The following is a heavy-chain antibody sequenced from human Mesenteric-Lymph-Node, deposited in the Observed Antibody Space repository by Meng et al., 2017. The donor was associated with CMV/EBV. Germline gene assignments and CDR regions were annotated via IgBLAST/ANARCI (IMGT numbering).Heavy chain of an antibody. Sequence: GESLKISCAASGFIFSSYWMSWVRQAPGKGLEWVANIKQDGSEKYYVDSVKGRFTISRDNAKNSLYLQMNSLRAEDTAVYFCARDAGGTYYFDYWGQGTLVTVSS. V-gene: IGHV3-7*03. J-gene: IGHJ4*02. D-gene: IGHD1-26*01. CDR2: IKQDGSEK. CDR1: GFIFSSYW. CDR3: ARDAGGTYYFDY.